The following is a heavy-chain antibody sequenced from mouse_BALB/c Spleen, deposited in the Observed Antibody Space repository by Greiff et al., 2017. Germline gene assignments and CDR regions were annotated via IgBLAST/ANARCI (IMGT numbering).Heavy chain of an antibody. V-gene: IGHV1-9*01. CDR2: ILPGSGST. CDR3: ARSTTVPWFAY. D-gene: IGHD1-1*01. Sequence: VQLKQSGAELMKPGASVKISCKATGYTFSSYWIEWVKQRPGHGLEWIGEILPGSGSTNYNEKFKGKATFTADTSSNTAYMQLSSLTSEDSAVYYCARSTTVPWFAYWGQGTLVTVSA. CDR1: GYTFSSYW. J-gene: IGHJ3*01.